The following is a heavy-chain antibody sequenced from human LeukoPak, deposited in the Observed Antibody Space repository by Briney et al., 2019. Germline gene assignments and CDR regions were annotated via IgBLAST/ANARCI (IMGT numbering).Heavy chain of an antibody. D-gene: IGHD3-10*02. Sequence: GGSLRLSCAASGFAFSSYEMNWVRQAPGKGLEWVSYISSSGSTIYYADSVKGRFTISRDNAKNSLYLQMNSLRAEDTAVYYCAELGITMIGGVWGKGTTVTISS. CDR2: ISSSGSTI. V-gene: IGHV3-48*03. CDR1: GFAFSSYE. CDR3: AELGITMIGGV. J-gene: IGHJ6*04.